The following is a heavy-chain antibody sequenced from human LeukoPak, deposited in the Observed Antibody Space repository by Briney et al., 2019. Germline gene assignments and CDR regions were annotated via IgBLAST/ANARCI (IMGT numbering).Heavy chain of an antibody. CDR2: INPNSGGT. D-gene: IGHD5-12*01. V-gene: IGHV1-2*02. CDR1: GYTFTGYH. J-gene: IGHJ4*02. CDR3: ARDHSGYDDTTFDY. Sequence: ASVKVSCKASGYTFTGYHMHWVRQAPGQGLEWMGWINPNSGGTNYAQKFQGRVTMTRDTSISTAYMELSRLRSDDTAVYYCARDHSGYDDTTFDYWGQGTLVTVSS.